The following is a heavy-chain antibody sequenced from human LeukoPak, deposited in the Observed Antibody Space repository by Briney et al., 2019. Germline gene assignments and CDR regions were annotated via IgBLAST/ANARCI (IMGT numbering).Heavy chain of an antibody. Sequence: ASVKVSCKASGYTFTSYYMHWVRQAPGQGPEWMGWISGYSGDTNYAQNLKGRVTMTTDTSTTTAYMELRSLRSDDTAVYYCARDTDYYDSSGYSGVNYAFDIWGQGTMVTVSS. D-gene: IGHD3-22*01. V-gene: IGHV1-18*04. CDR3: ARDTDYYDSSGYSGVNYAFDI. J-gene: IGHJ3*02. CDR1: GYTFTSYY. CDR2: ISGYSGDT.